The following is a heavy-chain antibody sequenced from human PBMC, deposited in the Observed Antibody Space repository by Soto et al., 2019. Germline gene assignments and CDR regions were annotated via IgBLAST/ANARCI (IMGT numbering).Heavy chain of an antibody. CDR2: ISGSGGST. CDR1: GFTFSSYA. J-gene: IGHJ6*03. Sequence: EVQLLESGGGLVQPGGSLRLSCAASGFTFSSYAMSWVRQAPGKGLEWVSAISGSGGSTYYADSVKGRFTISRDNSKNTLYLQMNSLRAEDKAVYYCAKDLSPEGYYYMDVWGKGTTVTVSS. CDR3: AKDLSPEGYYYMDV. V-gene: IGHV3-23*01.